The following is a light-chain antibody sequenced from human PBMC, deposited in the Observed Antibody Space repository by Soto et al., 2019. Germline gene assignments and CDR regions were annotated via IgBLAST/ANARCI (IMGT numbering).Light chain of an antibody. CDR1: SSDVGGYTY. CDR2: DVS. CDR3: CSYAGRYTYV. J-gene: IGLJ1*01. Sequence: ALTQPRSVSGSPGQSVSISCTGTSSDVGGYTYVSWYQQHPGKAPKVMIYDVSKRPSGVPDRFSGSKSGNTASLTISGLQSEDEADYYCCSYAGRYTYVFGTGTKVTVL. V-gene: IGLV2-11*01.